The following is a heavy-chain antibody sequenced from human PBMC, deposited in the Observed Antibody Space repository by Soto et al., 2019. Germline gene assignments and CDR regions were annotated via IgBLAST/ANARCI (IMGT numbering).Heavy chain of an antibody. J-gene: IGHJ4*02. CDR2: INPNSGGT. V-gene: IGHV1-2*02. CDR1: GYTFTGYY. CDR3: ARGQTAMVPHNPLDY. D-gene: IGHD5-18*01. Sequence: ASVKLSFKASGYTFTGYYMHWLRQARGQGLEWMGWINPNSGGTNYAQKFRGRVTMTRDTSISTAYMELSRLRSDDTAVYYCARGQTAMVPHNPLDYWGQGTLVTVSS.